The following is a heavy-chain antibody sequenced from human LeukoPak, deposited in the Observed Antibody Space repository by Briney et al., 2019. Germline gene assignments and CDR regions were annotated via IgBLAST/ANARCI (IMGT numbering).Heavy chain of an antibody. V-gene: IGHV1-2*02. CDR2: INPNSGGT. CDR1: GDTFIGYY. CDR3: ASHSPRPNYYYGMDV. Sequence: ASVKVSCKASGDTFIGYYMHWVRQAPGQGLEWMGWINPNSGGTNYAQKFQGRVTMTRDTSISTAYMELSRLRSDDTAVYYCASHSPRPNYYYGMDVWGQGTTVTVS. J-gene: IGHJ6*02.